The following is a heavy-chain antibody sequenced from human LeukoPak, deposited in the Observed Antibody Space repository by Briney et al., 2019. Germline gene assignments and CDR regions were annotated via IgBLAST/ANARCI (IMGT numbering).Heavy chain of an antibody. J-gene: IGHJ6*03. V-gene: IGHV3-74*01. CDR1: GFTFSIYW. D-gene: IGHD2-15*01. CDR2: INSDGSSA. CDR3: ARAGGYYYYYMDV. Sequence: GGSLRLSCAASGFTFSIYWMHWVRQAPGKGLVWVSRINSDGSSAIYADSVKGRFTFSRDNAKNMLYLQMDSLRAEDTAVYYCARAGGYYYYYMDVWGKGTRVTVSS.